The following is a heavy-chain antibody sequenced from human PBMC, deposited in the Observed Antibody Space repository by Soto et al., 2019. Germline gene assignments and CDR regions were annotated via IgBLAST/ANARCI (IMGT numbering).Heavy chain of an antibody. CDR3: AGGGVRGVITRTRDYYGMDV. D-gene: IGHD3-10*01. V-gene: IGHV5-51*01. CDR1: GYRFTSYL. J-gene: IGHJ6*02. Sequence: GGSLKISRKGSGYRFTSYLIGRVRQMPGKGLEWMGSIYPGDSDTRYSSSFQGQATISADKTISTAYLQWSSLKASDTAMYYCAGGGVRGVITRTRDYYGMDVWGQGTTVTVS. CDR2: IYPGDSDT.